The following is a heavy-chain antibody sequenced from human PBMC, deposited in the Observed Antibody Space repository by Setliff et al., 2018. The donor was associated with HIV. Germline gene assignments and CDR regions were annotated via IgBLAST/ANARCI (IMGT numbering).Heavy chain of an antibody. CDR3: ARHDRTNKILGGMDV. V-gene: IGHV5-51*01. CDR2: IYPGDSEI. CDR1: GYTFSRYW. Sequence: PGESLKISCKGYGYTFSRYWIGWVRQTPGKDLEWLGFIYPGDSEIRYSPHFEGQVTISVDEFITTTYLQWSSLRASDTATYYCARHDRTNKILGGMDVWGQGTTVTVSS. J-gene: IGHJ6*02. D-gene: IGHD2-2*01.